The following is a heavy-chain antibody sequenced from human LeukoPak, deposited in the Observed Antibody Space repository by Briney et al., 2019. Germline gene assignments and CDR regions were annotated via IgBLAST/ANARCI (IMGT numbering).Heavy chain of an antibody. D-gene: IGHD2-15*01. J-gene: IGHJ6*03. V-gene: IGHV3-73*01. CDR2: IRSKANSYAT. Sequence: GGSLRLSCAASGFTFSGSAMHWVRQASGKGLEWVGRIRSKANSYATAYAASVKGRFTISRDDSKNTAYLQMNSLKTEDTAVYYCTRQSGCSGGSCYYYYYYMDVWGKGTTVTVSS. CDR3: TRQSGCSGGSCYYYYYYMDV. CDR1: GFTFSGSA.